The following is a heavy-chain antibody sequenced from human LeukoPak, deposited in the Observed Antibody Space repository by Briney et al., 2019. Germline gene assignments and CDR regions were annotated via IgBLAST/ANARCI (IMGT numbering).Heavy chain of an antibody. J-gene: IGHJ6*02. CDR2: INHSGST. D-gene: IGHD6-13*01. CDR1: GGSISSSSYY. Sequence: PSETLSLTCTVSGGSISSSSYYWSWIRQPPGKGLEWIGEINHSGSTNYNPSLKSRVTISVDTSKNQFSLKLSSVTAADTAVYYCARGYHDYSSSWFYYYYGMDVWGQGTTVTVSS. V-gene: IGHV4-39*07. CDR3: ARGYHDYSSSWFYYYYGMDV.